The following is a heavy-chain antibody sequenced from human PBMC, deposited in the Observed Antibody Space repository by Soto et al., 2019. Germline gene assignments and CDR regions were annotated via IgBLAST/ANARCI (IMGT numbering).Heavy chain of an antibody. Sequence: ETLSLTCAVYGGSFSGYYWSWIRQPPGKGLEWIGEINHSGSTNYNPSLKSRVTISVDTSKNQFSLKLSSVTAADTAVYYCARGRRSYSKYYYYYMDVWGKGTTVTVSS. CDR3: ARGRRSYSKYYYYYMDV. CDR1: GGSFSGYY. V-gene: IGHV4-34*01. D-gene: IGHD4-4*01. J-gene: IGHJ6*03. CDR2: INHSGST.